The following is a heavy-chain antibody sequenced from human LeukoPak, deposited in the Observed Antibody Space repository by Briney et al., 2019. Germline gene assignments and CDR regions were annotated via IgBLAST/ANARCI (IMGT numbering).Heavy chain of an antibody. J-gene: IGHJ4*02. CDR2: IYYSGST. D-gene: IGHD5/OR15-5a*01. CDR1: GGSISSYY. V-gene: IGHV4-59*04. Sequence: SETLSLTCTVSGGSISSYYWSWIRQPPGKGLEWIGYIYYSGSTYYNPSLKSRVSISGDTSKNQFSLKLSSVTAADTAVYYCARQSSVSRPNFDYWGQGTLVTVSS. CDR3: ARQSSVSRPNFDY.